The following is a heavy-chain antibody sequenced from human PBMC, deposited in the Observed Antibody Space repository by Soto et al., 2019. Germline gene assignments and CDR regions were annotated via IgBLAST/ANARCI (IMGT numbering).Heavy chain of an antibody. J-gene: IGHJ3*02. CDR1: GYTFTGYY. CDR3: WRGSKTWNGGFYI. Sequence: QVQLVQSGAEVKKPGASVKVSCKASGYTFTGYYMHWVRQAPGQGLEWMGWINPNSGGTNYAQKFQGWVTMTRDTSISTTLMELRRLGSDETAVYYWWRGSKTWNGGFYIWGQGTMVTVSS. D-gene: IGHD3-16*01. V-gene: IGHV1-2*04. CDR2: INPNSGGT.